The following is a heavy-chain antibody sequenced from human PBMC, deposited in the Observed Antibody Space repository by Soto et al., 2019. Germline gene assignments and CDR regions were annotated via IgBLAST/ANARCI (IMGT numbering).Heavy chain of an antibody. CDR1: GASVSSYY. CDR2: LAPSGST. Sequence: QVRLQESGPGLMKASETLSLTCTVSGASVSSYYWSWIRQSPGKRLEWIGYLAPSGSTKYNPSLQGRVTTSVDTSNNQFSLKVTSVTAADTAVYYCARDGNYGDDVHDYSGMDAWGRGPTVTVSS. J-gene: IGHJ6*02. CDR3: ARDGNYGDDVHDYSGMDA. V-gene: IGHV4-59*02. D-gene: IGHD4-17*01.